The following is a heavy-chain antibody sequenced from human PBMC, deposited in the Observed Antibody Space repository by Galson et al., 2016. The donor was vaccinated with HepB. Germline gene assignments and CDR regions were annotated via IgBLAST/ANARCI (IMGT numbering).Heavy chain of an antibody. V-gene: IGHV1-69*13. CDR1: GVTFNDYA. J-gene: IGHJ3*01. CDR3: VGPYYYDSSGQAFDV. D-gene: IGHD3-22*01. Sequence: SVKVSCKVSGVTFNDYAISFVRQALGQGLEWMGGIIPIFGTVNYAQNFQGRLTITADESTSTAYMELSSLRSEDTALYFCVGPYYYDSSGQAFDVWGQGTRVTVSS. CDR2: IIPIFGTV.